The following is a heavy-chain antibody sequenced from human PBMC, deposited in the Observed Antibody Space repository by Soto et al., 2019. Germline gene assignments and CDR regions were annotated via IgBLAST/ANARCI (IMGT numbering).Heavy chain of an antibody. D-gene: IGHD2-8*02. CDR3: ARGMTPPGAPAWYYFDS. V-gene: IGHV4-4*07. Sequence: PSETLSLTCTVSGASITGSSYWSWIRQPAGKGLEWIGRFSLSGTTSYNPSLRSRVTMSADVSKNQFSLRLTSVTAADTALYYCARGMTPPGAPAWYYFDSWGQGTLVNVS. CDR1: GASITGSSY. CDR2: FSLSGTT. J-gene: IGHJ4*02.